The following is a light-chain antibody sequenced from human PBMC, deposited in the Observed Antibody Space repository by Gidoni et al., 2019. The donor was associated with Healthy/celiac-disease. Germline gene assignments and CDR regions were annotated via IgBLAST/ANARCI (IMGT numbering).Light chain of an antibody. CDR1: QSLLNSNGYNY. J-gene: IGKJ2*03. Sequence: DIVMTQSTLALPVTPGEPASIACMSSQSLLNSNGYNYLDWYLQKPGQSPQLLIYVGSNLASGVPDRFSGSGSGTDFTLNISRVEAEDVGVYYCMQALQTPYSFGQGTKLEIQ. V-gene: IGKV2-28*01. CDR3: MQALQTPYS. CDR2: VGS.